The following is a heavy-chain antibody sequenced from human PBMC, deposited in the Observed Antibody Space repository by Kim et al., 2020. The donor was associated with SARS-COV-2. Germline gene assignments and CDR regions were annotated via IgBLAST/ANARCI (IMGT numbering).Heavy chain of an antibody. CDR3: ARDRVGDGSKDH. V-gene: IGHV3-33*01. Sequence: GGSLRLSCVASGFTFGDFGMHWVRQVPGKGLEWVSGICYDGSNIYYADSVKGRFTISRDNSKNTLYLQMNNLRREDTAFYFCARDRVGDGSKDHCRKGT. D-gene: IGHD3-16*01. J-gene: IGHJ4*03. CDR1: GFTFGDFG. CDR2: ICYDGSNI.